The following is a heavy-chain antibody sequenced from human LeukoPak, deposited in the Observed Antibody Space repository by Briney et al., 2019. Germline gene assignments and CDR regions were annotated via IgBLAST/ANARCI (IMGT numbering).Heavy chain of an antibody. CDR3: ARGLNESPGLDY. V-gene: IGHV3-7*04. Sequence: GGPLRLPCAGSGFIFNNHWMNWVRHAPGKGMEWVAWTNQDGSQNKHVASVTGRLTISRDNAKTSLHLQMNSLRAEDTAVYFCARGLNESPGLDYWGLGPLVTVSS. CDR1: GFIFNNHW. CDR2: TNQDGSQN. J-gene: IGHJ4*02. D-gene: IGHD3-22*01.